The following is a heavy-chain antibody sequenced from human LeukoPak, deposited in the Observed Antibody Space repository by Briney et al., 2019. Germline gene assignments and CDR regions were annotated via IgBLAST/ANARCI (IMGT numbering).Heavy chain of an antibody. Sequence: GGSLRLSCAASGFTFSSFEMTWVRQAPGKGLEWVSAISGSGGSTCYADSVKGRFTISRDNSKNTLYLQMNSLRAEDTAIYYCAKTFCGDCYSKKDYWGQGTLVTVSS. CDR1: GFTFSSFE. CDR2: ISGSGGST. D-gene: IGHD2-21*02. CDR3: AKTFCGDCYSKKDY. J-gene: IGHJ4*02. V-gene: IGHV3-23*01.